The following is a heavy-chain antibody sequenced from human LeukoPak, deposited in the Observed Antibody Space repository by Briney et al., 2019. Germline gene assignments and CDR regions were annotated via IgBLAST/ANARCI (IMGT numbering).Heavy chain of an antibody. D-gene: IGHD3-10*01. Sequence: GGSLRLSCAASGFTFDDYAMHWVRQAPGKCLEWVSGISWNSGSIGYADSVKGRFTISRDNAKNSLYLQMNSLRAEDTALYYCAKDTSLLWFGQKNAFDIWGQGTMVTVSS. CDR3: AKDTSLLWFGQKNAFDI. V-gene: IGHV3-9*01. CDR2: ISWNSGSI. J-gene: IGHJ3*02. CDR1: GFTFDDYA.